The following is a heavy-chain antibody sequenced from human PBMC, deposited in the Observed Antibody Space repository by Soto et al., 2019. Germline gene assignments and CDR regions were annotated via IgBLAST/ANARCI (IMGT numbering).Heavy chain of an antibody. CDR2: IDTEGIGT. V-gene: IGHV3-74*01. CDR1: GFTFNSLW. J-gene: IGHJ4*02. Sequence: PGGSLRLSCAASGFTFNSLWMHWVRQVPGKGLVWVSRIDTEGIGTSYADSVKGRFTISRDNAKNTLYLEMNSLRAEDTAVYYCVRLGGASEIDYWGQGTLVTVSS. D-gene: IGHD2-15*01. CDR3: VRLGGASEIDY.